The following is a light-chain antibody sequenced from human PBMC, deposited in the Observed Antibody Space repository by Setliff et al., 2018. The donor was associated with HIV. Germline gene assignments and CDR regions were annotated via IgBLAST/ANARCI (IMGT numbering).Light chain of an antibody. J-gene: IGLJ1*01. CDR3: LLYYGGFYV. Sequence: QAVVTQEPSLTVSPGGTVTLTCASSTGAVASGHYANWFQQKPGRAPRALIYSTTYKHSWTPARFSGSLLGGRAALTLSDVRSEDEAEYYCLLYYGGFYVFGSGTKVTVL. V-gene: IGLV7-43*01. CDR2: STT. CDR1: TGAVASGHY.